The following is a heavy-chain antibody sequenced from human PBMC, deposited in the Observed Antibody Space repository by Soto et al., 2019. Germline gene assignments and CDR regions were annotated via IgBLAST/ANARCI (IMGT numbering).Heavy chain of an antibody. CDR3: GRSEGARTYYYGMDV. J-gene: IGHJ6*02. Sequence: GASVKVSCKASGYTFTSYGISWVRQAPGQGLEWMGWISAYNGNTNYAQKLQGRVTMTTGTSTSTAYMELRSLRSDDTAVYYCGRSEGARTYYYGMDVWGQGTTVTVSS. CDR2: ISAYNGNT. D-gene: IGHD1-26*01. V-gene: IGHV1-18*01. CDR1: GYTFTSYG.